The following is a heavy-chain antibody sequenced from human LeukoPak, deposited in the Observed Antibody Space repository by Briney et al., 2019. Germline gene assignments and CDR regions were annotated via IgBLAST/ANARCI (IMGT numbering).Heavy chain of an antibody. D-gene: IGHD3-22*01. V-gene: IGHV1-46*01. CDR1: GYTFTSYY. CDR2: INPSGCST. J-gene: IGHJ4*02. Sequence: SVKVSFKASGYTFTSYYMHWLGQAPGQGREWMGIINPSGCSTSYAQKFQGRVTMTRDMSTSTVYMELSSLRSEDTAVYYCARGSTDYYYDSSGPTGDWGQGTLVTVSS. CDR3: ARGSTDYYYDSSGPTGD.